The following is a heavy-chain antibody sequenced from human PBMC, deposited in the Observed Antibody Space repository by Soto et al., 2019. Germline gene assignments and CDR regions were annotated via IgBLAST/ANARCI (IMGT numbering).Heavy chain of an antibody. CDR2: ISYDGSNK. CDR1: GFTFSSYG. D-gene: IGHD2-2*01. Sequence: GGSLRLSCAASGFTFSSYGMHWVRQAPGKGLEWVAVISYDGSNKYYADSVKGRFTISRDNSKNTLYLQMNSLRAEDTAVYYCAKDHCSSTSCQIYYYYYGMDVWGQGTTVTVSS. CDR3: AKDHCSSTSCQIYYYYYGMDV. V-gene: IGHV3-30*18. J-gene: IGHJ6*02.